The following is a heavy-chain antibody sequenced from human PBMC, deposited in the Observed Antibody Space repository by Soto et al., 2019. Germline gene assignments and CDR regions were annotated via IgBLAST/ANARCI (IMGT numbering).Heavy chain of an antibody. D-gene: IGHD1-26*01. CDR2: ISYDGSNK. V-gene: IGHV3-30*18. Sequence: PGWSLRLSGAASGFTFSSYGMHGVRQAPGKGLEWVAVISYDGSNKYYADSVKGRFTISRDNSKNTLYLQMNSLRAEDTAVYYCAKDLSGSYTPGYWGQGTLVTVSS. CDR3: AKDLSGSYTPGY. J-gene: IGHJ4*02. CDR1: GFTFSSYG.